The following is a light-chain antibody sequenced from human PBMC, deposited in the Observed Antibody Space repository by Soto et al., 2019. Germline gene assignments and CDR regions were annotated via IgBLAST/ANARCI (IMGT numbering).Light chain of an antibody. Sequence: EIVMTQSPTTLSVSPGERVSLSCTASQNIHDKLAWYQQKPGQTPRLLIYDASTRATGISGSFSGSGSGTEFTLTISGLQSEDFATYYCQQYNNWPVTFGGGTKVDIK. CDR2: DAS. J-gene: IGKJ4*01. CDR3: QQYNNWPVT. V-gene: IGKV3-15*01. CDR1: QNIHDK.